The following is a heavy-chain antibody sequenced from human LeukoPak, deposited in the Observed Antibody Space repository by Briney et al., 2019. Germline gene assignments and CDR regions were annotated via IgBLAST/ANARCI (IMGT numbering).Heavy chain of an antibody. J-gene: IGHJ6*03. V-gene: IGHV1-2*02. CDR1: GYTFTSYG. CDR3: ARGVVAATFYYYMDV. CDR2: INPNSGGT. Sequence: ASVKVSCKASGYTFTSYGISWVRQAPRQGLEWMGWINPNSGGTNYAQKFQGRVTMTRDTSISTAYMELSSLTSDDTAVYYCARGVVAATFYYYMDVWGKGTTVTVSS. D-gene: IGHD2-15*01.